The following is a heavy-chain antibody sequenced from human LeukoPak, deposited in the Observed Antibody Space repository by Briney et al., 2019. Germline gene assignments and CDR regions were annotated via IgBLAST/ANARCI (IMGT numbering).Heavy chain of an antibody. J-gene: IGHJ4*02. D-gene: IGHD1-26*01. CDR1: GFTFSAYS. Sequence: GGSLRLSCAASGFTFSAYSMSWVRQAPGKGLEWVANIKQDGSEKYYVGSVKGRFTISRDNAKNSLYLQMNSLRAEDTAVYYCARDPGPRVPPGSYSDYWGQGTLVTVSS. CDR2: IKQDGSEK. CDR3: ARDPGPRVPPGSYSDY. V-gene: IGHV3-7*01.